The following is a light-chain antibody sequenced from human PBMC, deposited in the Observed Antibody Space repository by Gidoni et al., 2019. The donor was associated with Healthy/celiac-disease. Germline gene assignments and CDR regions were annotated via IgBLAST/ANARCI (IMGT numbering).Light chain of an antibody. Sequence: IQMTQSPSSLSASVGDRVTITCRASQSISSYLNWYQQKPGTAPKLLIYAASSLQSGVPSRFSGSGSGTDFTLTISSLQPEYFATYYCQQSYSTPLPFGGXTKVEIK. J-gene: IGKJ4*01. V-gene: IGKV1-39*01. CDR2: AAS. CDR3: QQSYSTPLP. CDR1: QSISSY.